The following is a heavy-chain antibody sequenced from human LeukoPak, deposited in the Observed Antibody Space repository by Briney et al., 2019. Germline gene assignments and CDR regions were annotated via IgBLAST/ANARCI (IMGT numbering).Heavy chain of an antibody. CDR3: AKDTYPLNDPATAIPFDY. CDR2: ISWDGGST. Sequence: PGGSLRLSCAASGFTFDDYTMHWARQAPGKGLEWVSLISWDGGSTYYADSVKGRFTISRDNSKNSLYLQMNSLRTEDTALYYCAKDTYPLNDPATAIPFDYWGQGTLVTVSS. V-gene: IGHV3-43*01. J-gene: IGHJ4*02. CDR1: GFTFDDYT. D-gene: IGHD2-2*02.